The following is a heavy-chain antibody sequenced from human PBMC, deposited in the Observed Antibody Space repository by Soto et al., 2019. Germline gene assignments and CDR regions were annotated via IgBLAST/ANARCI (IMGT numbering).Heavy chain of an antibody. CDR3: ARDPYSSSWYFAFDI. CDR1: GFTFSSYS. Sequence: GGSLRLSCAASGFTFSSYSMNWVRQAPGKGLEWVSYISSSSSTIYYADSVKGRFTISRDNAKNSLYLQMNSLRAEDTAVYYCARDPYSSSWYFAFDIWGQGTMVTVSS. J-gene: IGHJ3*02. D-gene: IGHD6-13*01. V-gene: IGHV3-48*01. CDR2: ISSSSSTI.